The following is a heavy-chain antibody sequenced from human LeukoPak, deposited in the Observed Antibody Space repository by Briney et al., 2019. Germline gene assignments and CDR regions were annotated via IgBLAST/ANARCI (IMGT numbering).Heavy chain of an antibody. CDR1: GFTFSSYP. CDR2: ISGDGG. D-gene: IGHD3-22*01. V-gene: IGHV3-64*01. J-gene: IGHJ4*02. CDR3: ARGDHDSSAYYADY. Sequence: GGSLRLSCAASGFTFSSYPMYWVRQAPGKGLEYVSGISGDGGGRFTISRDNSKNTLYLQMGSLRPEDMAVYYCARGDHDSSAYYADYWGQGTLVTVSS.